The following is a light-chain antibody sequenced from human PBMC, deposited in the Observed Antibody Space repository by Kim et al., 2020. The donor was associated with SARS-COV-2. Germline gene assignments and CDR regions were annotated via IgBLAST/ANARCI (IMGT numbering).Light chain of an antibody. J-gene: IGLJ3*02. V-gene: IGLV1-47*01. CDR1: SFNIGYNY. CDR2: KDN. CDR3: AAWDDSLKTVL. Sequence: GQRVTISCSGGSFNIGYNYVYWYQHVPGTAPKLLISKDNQRPSGVPDRFSGSKFGTSASLAITGLQSADEADYYCAAWDDSLKTVLFGGGTQLTVL.